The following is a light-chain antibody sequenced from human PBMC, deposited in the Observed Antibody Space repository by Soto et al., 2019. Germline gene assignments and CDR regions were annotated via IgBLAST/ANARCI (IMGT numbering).Light chain of an antibody. Sequence: EIVMTQSPATLSVSPGERATLSCRASQSVSSNLAWYQQKPGQAPRVLIYGASTRAAGIPARFSGSGAGTDFTLTISSLQAEDVAVYYCQQYYTTPLTFGGGTKVDIK. CDR2: GAS. V-gene: IGKV3-15*01. J-gene: IGKJ4*01. CDR3: QQYYTTPLT. CDR1: QSVSSN.